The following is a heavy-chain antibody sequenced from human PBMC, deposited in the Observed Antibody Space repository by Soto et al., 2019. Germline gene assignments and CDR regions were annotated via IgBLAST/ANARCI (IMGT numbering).Heavy chain of an antibody. CDR2: IIPIFGTA. Sequence: SVKVSCKASGGTFSSYAISWVRQAPGQGLEWMGGIIPIFGTANYAQKFQGRVTITADESTSTAYMELSSLRSEDTAVYYCARDESRGYCSGGSCYSFYWGQGTLVTVYS. J-gene: IGHJ4*02. CDR3: ARDESRGYCSGGSCYSFY. D-gene: IGHD2-15*01. CDR1: GGTFSSYA. V-gene: IGHV1-69*13.